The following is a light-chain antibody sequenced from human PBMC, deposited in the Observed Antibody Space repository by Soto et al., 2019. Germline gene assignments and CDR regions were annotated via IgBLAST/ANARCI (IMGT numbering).Light chain of an antibody. V-gene: IGKV3-20*01. Sequence: EIVLTQSPGTQSLSPGERATLSCRASQSVSSSYLAWYQQNPGQAPRLLIYGASSRATGIPDRFSGGGSGTDFTLTIRRLEPEDFAVYYCQQYGSSPYTFGQGTKLEI. J-gene: IGKJ2*01. CDR1: QSVSSSY. CDR2: GAS. CDR3: QQYGSSPYT.